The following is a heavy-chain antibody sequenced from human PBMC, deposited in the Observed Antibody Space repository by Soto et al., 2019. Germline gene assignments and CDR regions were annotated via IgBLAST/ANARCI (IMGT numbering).Heavy chain of an antibody. D-gene: IGHD6-13*01. CDR1: GGSVSGYY. J-gene: IGHJ4*02. Sequence: QVQLQEWGAGLLKPSETLSLTCAVSGGSVSGYYWSWIRQTPAKGLEWIGEMNDSGSSNYNPSLKPRGARSRATSPNRSSLNLKSVTAADTAVYFCASVGVVGQQLVLDYWGQGTLVSVSS. CDR2: MNDSGSS. CDR3: ASVGVVGQQLVLDY. V-gene: IGHV4-34*01.